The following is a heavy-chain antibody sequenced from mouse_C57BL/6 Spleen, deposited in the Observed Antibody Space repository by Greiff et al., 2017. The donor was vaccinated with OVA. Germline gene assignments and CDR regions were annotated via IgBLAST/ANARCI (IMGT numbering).Heavy chain of an antibody. V-gene: IGHV1-15*01. J-gene: IGHJ3*01. CDR1: GYTFTDYE. CDR3: LRGAWFAY. Sequence: VQLVESGAELVRPGASVTLSCKASGYTFTDYEMHWVKQTPVHGLEWIGAIDPETGGTAYNQKFKGKAILTADKSSSTAYMELRSLTSEDSAVYYCLRGAWFAYWGQGTLVTVSA. CDR2: IDPETGGT.